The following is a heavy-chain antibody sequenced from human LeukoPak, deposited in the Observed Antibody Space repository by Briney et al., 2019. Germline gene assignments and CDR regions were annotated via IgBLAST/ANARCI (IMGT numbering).Heavy chain of an antibody. V-gene: IGHV3-21*01. CDR2: ISSSSSYI. CDR1: GFTFSSYS. J-gene: IGHJ4*02. Sequence: GGSLRLSCAASGFTFSSYSMNCVRQAPGKGLEWVSSISSSSSYIYYADSVKGRFTISRDNAKNSLYLQMNSLRAEDTAVYYCARARFVAARTWRVKNDYWGQGTLVTVSS. D-gene: IGHD6-6*01. CDR3: ARARFVAARTWRVKNDY.